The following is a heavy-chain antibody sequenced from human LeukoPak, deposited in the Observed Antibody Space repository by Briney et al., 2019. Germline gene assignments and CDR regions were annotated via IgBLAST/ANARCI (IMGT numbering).Heavy chain of an antibody. V-gene: IGHV3-23*01. CDR3: AKDLHDYGNYVGWFDS. Sequence: GSLRLSCVASGFTFSSYAMDWVRQAPGKGLEWVSAISGSGGNTYYADSVKGRFTISRDHSKTTLFLQMNSLRAEDTAVYYCAKDLHDYGNYVGWFDSWGQGTLVTVSS. CDR1: GFTFSSYA. D-gene: IGHD4-11*01. CDR2: ISGSGGNT. J-gene: IGHJ5*01.